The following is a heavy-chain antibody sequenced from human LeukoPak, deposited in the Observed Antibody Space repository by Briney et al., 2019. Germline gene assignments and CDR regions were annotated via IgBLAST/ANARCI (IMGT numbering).Heavy chain of an antibody. CDR1: GFTFSSYW. D-gene: IGHD6-13*01. CDR2: IKQDGSEK. Sequence: PGGSLRLSCAASGFTFSSYWMSWVRQAPGKGLEWVANIKQDGSEKYYVDSVKGRFTISRDNAKNSLYLQMNSLRAEDTAVYYCARAGYSSSWYVGVMYYYYMDVWGKGTTVTVSS. CDR3: ARAGYSSSWYVGVMYYYYMDV. V-gene: IGHV3-7*01. J-gene: IGHJ6*03.